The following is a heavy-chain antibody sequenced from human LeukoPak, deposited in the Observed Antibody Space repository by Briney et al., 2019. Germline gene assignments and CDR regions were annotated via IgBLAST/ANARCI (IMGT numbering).Heavy chain of an antibody. CDR3: ARVSGYDWESFYDY. CDR1: GGSISSYY. D-gene: IGHD5-12*01. V-gene: IGHV4-59*01. CDR2: IYYSGST. J-gene: IGHJ4*02. Sequence: SETLSLTCTVSGGSISSYYWSWIRQPPGKGLEWIGYIYYSGSTNYNPSLKSRVTISVDTSKNQFSLKLSSVTAADTAMYYCARVSGYDWESFYDYWGQGTLVTVSS.